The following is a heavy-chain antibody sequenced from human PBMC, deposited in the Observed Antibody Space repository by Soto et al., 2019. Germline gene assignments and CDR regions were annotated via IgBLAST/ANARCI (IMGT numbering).Heavy chain of an antibody. D-gene: IGHD6-6*01. Sequence: QVQLVQSGAEVKKPGASVKVSCKASGYTFTSYGISWVRQAPGQGLEWMGWVNGYNGNTNYAQKFQGRVTMTTDTSTATAYMELRNLRSDDTAVFYCARDVAYSISYPNFDYWGQGTLVTVSS. CDR3: ARDVAYSISYPNFDY. V-gene: IGHV1-18*01. J-gene: IGHJ4*02. CDR1: GYTFTSYG. CDR2: VNGYNGNT.